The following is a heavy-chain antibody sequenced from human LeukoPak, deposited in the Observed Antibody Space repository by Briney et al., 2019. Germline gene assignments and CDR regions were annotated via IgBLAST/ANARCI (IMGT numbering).Heavy chain of an antibody. D-gene: IGHD2-15*01. V-gene: IGHV3-30*18. CDR2: ISYDGSNK. CDR1: GFTFSSYG. Sequence: GRSLRLSCAAPGFTFSSYGMHWVRQAPGKGLEWVAVISYDGSNKYYADSVKGRFTISRDNSKNTLYLQMNSLRAEDTAVYYCAKGDYCSGGSCYRNAFDIWGQGTMVTVSS. J-gene: IGHJ3*02. CDR3: AKGDYCSGGSCYRNAFDI.